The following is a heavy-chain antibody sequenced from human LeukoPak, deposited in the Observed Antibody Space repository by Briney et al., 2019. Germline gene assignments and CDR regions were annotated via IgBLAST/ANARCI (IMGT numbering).Heavy chain of an antibody. V-gene: IGHV6-1*01. CDR1: GDSVSSNSVT. Sequence: SQTLSLTCAMSGDSVSSNSVTWYWIRQSPSRGLEGLGRTYYRSTWYNDYAVSVRGRITVNPDTSKNQFSLHLNSVTPEDTAVYYCARRLTQYDCFDPWGQGILVTVSS. CDR2: TYYRSTWYN. J-gene: IGHJ5*02. CDR3: ARRLTQYDCFDP. D-gene: IGHD2-2*01.